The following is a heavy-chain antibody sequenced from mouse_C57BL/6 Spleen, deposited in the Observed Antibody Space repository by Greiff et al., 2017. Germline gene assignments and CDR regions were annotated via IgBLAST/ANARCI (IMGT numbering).Heavy chain of an antibody. D-gene: IGHD2-2*01. CDR1: GYSITSGYY. J-gene: IGHJ4*01. CDR2: ISYDGSN. Sequence: EVQRVESGPGLVKPSQSLSLTCSVTGYSITSGYYWNWIRQFPGNKLEWMGYISYDGSNNYNPSLKNRISITRDTSKNQFFLKLNSVTTEDTATYYCARGEVTRVMDYWGQGTSVTVSS. CDR3: ARGEVTRVMDY. V-gene: IGHV3-6*01.